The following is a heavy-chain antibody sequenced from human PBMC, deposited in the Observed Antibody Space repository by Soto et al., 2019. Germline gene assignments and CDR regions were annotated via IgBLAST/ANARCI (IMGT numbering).Heavy chain of an antibody. CDR1: GYTFTSYG. J-gene: IGHJ4*02. CDR3: ASDLIYDSSGYPVY. D-gene: IGHD3-22*01. V-gene: IGHV1-18*04. Sequence: GASVKVSCKASGYTFTSYGISWVRQAPGQGLEWMGWISAYNGNTNYAQKLQGRVTMTTDTSTSTAYMELRSLRSDDTAVYYCASDLIYDSSGYPVYWGQGTLVTVSS. CDR2: ISAYNGNT.